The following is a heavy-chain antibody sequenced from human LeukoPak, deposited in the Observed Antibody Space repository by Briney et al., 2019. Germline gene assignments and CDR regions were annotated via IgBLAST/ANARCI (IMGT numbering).Heavy chain of an antibody. V-gene: IGHV4-30-4*01. J-gene: IGHJ6*03. CDR2: IYTSGST. Sequence: PSQTLSLTCTVSGGSISSGDYYWSWIRQPPGKGLEWIGYIYTSGSTNYNPSLKSRVTISVDTSKNQFSLKLSSVTAADTAVYYCARRRLGYCSSTSCYRWYYYYMDVWGKGTTVTVSS. CDR3: ARRRLGYCSSTSCYRWYYYYMDV. CDR1: GGSISSGDYY. D-gene: IGHD2-2*02.